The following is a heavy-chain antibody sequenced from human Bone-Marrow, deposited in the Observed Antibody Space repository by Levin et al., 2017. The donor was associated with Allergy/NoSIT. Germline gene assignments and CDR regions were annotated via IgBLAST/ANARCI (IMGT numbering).Heavy chain of an antibody. V-gene: IGHV3-15*07. Sequence: GESLKISCAASGFTFSNAWMNWVRQAPGKGLEWVGRIKSKTDGGTTDYAAPVKGRFTISRDDSKNTLYLQMNSLKTEDTAVYYCTTGGRYCSGGSCYVDYWGQGTLVTVSS. J-gene: IGHJ4*02. D-gene: IGHD2-15*01. CDR3: TTGGRYCSGGSCYVDY. CDR2: IKSKTDGGTT. CDR1: GFTFSNAW.